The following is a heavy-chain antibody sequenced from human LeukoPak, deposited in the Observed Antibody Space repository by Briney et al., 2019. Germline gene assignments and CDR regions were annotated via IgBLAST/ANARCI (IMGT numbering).Heavy chain of an antibody. D-gene: IGHD5-12*01. V-gene: IGHV4-34*01. CDR3: ARGSRDGYNTFDY. CDR1: GGSFSGYY. CDR2: INHSGST. Sequence: SETLSLICAVYGGSFSGYYWSWIRQPPGKGLEWIGEINHSGSTNYNPSLKSRVTISVDTSKNQFSLKLSSVTAADTAVYYCARGSRDGYNTFDYWGQGTLVTVSS. J-gene: IGHJ4*02.